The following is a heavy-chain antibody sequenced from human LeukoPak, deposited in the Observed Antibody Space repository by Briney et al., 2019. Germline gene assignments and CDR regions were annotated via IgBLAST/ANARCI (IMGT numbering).Heavy chain of an antibody. Sequence: GGSLRLSCAASGFTFDSYAMTWVRQAPGKGLEWVSTVSASGAGTYFADSVKGRFTISRDNSKNTLYLQMNSLRAEDTAVYYCARGPSFDYWGQGTLVTVSS. CDR1: GFTFDSYA. V-gene: IGHV3-23*01. CDR3: ARGPSFDY. J-gene: IGHJ4*02. CDR2: VSASGAGT.